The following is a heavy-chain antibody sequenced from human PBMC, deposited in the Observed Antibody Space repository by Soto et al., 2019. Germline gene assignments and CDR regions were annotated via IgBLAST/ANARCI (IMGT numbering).Heavy chain of an antibody. V-gene: IGHV4-59*01. J-gene: IGHJ4*02. CDR3: ARDSGYGDPFDY. D-gene: IGHD4-17*01. CDR2: IFYSGNT. CDR1: SGYITNYY. Sequence: QVQLQESGPGLVKPSETLSLTCTVSSGYITNYYWSWIRQPPGKGLEWIGYIFYSGNTNYNPSLRSRXXIXVXXSKPQFSLRLSSVTAADTAVYYCARDSGYGDPFDYWGQGTLVTVSS.